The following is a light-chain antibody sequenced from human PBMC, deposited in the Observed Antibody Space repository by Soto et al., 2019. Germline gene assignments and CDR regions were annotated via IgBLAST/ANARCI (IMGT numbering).Light chain of an antibody. CDR3: QQYGNSPLT. CDR2: AVS. Sequence: EIVLTQSPGTLSLSTGERATLSCRASQSVRSGYFAWYQQKPGQAPRLLIFAVSSRATGIPDRFSGTGSGTDFTLTISRLEPEDFALYYCQQYGNSPLTFGGGTKVDI. V-gene: IGKV3-20*01. J-gene: IGKJ4*01. CDR1: QSVRSGY.